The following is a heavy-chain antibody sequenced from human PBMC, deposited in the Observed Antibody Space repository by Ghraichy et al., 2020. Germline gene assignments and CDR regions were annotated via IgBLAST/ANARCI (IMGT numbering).Heavy chain of an antibody. D-gene: IGHD5-18*01. CDR2: INAGNGNT. CDR1: GYTFTSYA. Sequence: ASVKVSCKASGYTFTSYAMHWVRQAPGQRLEWMGWINAGNGNTKYSQKFQGRVTITRDTSASTAYMELSSLRSEDTAVYYCARGWGWDSYGYSHYGMDVWGQGTTVTVSS. CDR3: ARGWGWDSYGYSHYGMDV. V-gene: IGHV1-3*01. J-gene: IGHJ6*02.